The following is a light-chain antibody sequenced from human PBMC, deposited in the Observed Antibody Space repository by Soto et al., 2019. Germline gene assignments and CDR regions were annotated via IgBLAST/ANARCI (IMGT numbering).Light chain of an antibody. CDR2: GAS. V-gene: IGKV3-15*01. Sequence: EIVLTQSPGTLSLSPVERATLSCMASQSVSNNYLAWYQQKPGQAPRLLIYGASTRATGIPARFSGSGSGTEFTLTISSLQSEDFAVYYCQQYNNWASITFGQGTRLEIK. CDR3: QQYNNWASIT. CDR1: QSVSNN. J-gene: IGKJ5*01.